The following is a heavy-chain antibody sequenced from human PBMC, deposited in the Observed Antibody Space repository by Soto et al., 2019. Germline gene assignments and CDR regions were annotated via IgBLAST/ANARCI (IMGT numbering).Heavy chain of an antibody. J-gene: IGHJ4*02. V-gene: IGHV1-46*03. D-gene: IGHD3-10*01. CDR2: INLFDGSR. Sequence: QVQLVQSGAEVKKPGASVKVSCKASGYIFTSYYLHWVRQAPGQGLEWMGWINLFDGSRMFAQSFQGRVTMTRDTSTSTVYMELSSLRSEDTAVYYCSRVDPGETSPFDHWGQGTLVTVSS. CDR3: SRVDPGETSPFDH. CDR1: GYIFTSYY.